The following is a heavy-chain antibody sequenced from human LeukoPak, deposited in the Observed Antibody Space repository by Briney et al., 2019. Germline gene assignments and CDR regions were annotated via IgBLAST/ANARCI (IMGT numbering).Heavy chain of an antibody. D-gene: IGHD3-22*01. CDR1: GYSISSGYY. CDR3: ARDHRVVITYFDL. Sequence: SETLSLTCAVSGYSISSGYYWGWIRQPPGKGLEWIGSSYHSGSTYYNPSLKSRVTISVDTSKNQFSLKLSSVTAADTAVYYCARDHRVVITYFDLWGRGTLVTVSS. J-gene: IGHJ2*01. V-gene: IGHV4-38-2*02. CDR2: SYHSGST.